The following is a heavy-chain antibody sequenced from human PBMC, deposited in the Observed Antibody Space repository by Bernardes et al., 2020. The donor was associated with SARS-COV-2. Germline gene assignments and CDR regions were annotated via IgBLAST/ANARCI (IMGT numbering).Heavy chain of an antibody. CDR1: GGSFSGYY. J-gene: IGHJ4*02. CDR2: INHSGST. CDR3: ARGGIGVRGVTPDY. D-gene: IGHD3-10*01. V-gene: IGHV4-34*01. Sequence: SETLSLTRAVYGGSFSGYYWSWIRQPPGKGLEWIGEINHSGSTNYNPSLKSRVTISVDTSKNQFSLKLSSVTAADTAVYYCARGGIGVRGVTPDYWGQGTLVTVSS.